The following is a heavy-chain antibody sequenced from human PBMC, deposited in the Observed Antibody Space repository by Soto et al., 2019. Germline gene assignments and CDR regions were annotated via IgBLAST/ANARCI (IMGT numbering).Heavy chain of an antibody. CDR1: GGSISNYY. J-gene: IGHJ4*02. D-gene: IGHD4-4*01. Sequence: SETLSLTCTVSGGSISNYYWNWIRQTPGKGLEWIGYIDYSGNTNYNPSLKSRVTISVDTSKNQVSLNVSSVTAADSAVYYCRGAGPSLQEFEYWGQGTLVTVS. CDR3: RGAGPSLQEFEY. CDR2: IDYSGNT. V-gene: IGHV4-59*01.